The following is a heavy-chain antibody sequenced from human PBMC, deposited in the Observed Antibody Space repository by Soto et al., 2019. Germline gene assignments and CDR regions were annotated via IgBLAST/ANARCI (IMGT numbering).Heavy chain of an antibody. CDR3: ARGQAPAAAFDI. CDR2: ISSSSYI. D-gene: IGHD6-6*01. CDR1: GFTFSSYS. J-gene: IGHJ3*02. V-gene: IGHV3-21*01. Sequence: PGGSLRLSCAASGFTFSSYSMNWVRQAPGKGLEWVSSISSSSYIYYADSVKGRFTISRDNAKNSLYLQMNSLRAEDTAVYYCARGQAPAAAFDIWGQGTMVTVSS.